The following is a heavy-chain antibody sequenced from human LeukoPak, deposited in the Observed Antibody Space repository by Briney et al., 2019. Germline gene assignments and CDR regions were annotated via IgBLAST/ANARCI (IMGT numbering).Heavy chain of an antibody. J-gene: IGHJ5*02. V-gene: IGHV1-18*01. CDR2: ISAYNGNT. D-gene: IGHD4-23*01. CDR1: GYTFTSYG. Sequence: ASVKVSCKASGYTFTSYGISWVRQAPEQGLEWMGWISAYNGNTNYAQKLQGRVTMTTDTSTSTAYMELRSLRSDDTAVYYCARDHDGGNRDPLGWFDPWGQGTLVTVSS. CDR3: ARDHDGGNRDPLGWFDP.